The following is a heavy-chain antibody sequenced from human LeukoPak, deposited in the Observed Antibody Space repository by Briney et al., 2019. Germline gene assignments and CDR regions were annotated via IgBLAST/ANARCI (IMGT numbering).Heavy chain of an antibody. CDR1: GGSISSYY. CDR2: INHSGST. D-gene: IGHD7-27*01. Sequence: PSETLSLTCTVSGGSISSYYWSWIRQPPGKGLEWIGEINHSGSTNYNPSLKGRVTISVDTSKNQFSLKLSSVTAADTAVYYCARGAVELGITGSRYFDLWGRGTLVTVSS. CDR3: ARGAVELGITGSRYFDL. V-gene: IGHV4-34*01. J-gene: IGHJ2*01.